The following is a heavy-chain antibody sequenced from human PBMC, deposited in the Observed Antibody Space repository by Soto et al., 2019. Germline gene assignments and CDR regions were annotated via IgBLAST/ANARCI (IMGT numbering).Heavy chain of an antibody. J-gene: IGHJ4*02. D-gene: IGHD1-26*01. CDR1: GFTFSNSY. V-gene: IGHV3-53*01. Sequence: EVQLVESGGGLIQPGGSLRLSCAASGFTFSNSYMSWVRQAPGKGLEWVSVSYSDGNTFYADSVKGRFTISRDTSKNTLYLQMNSLRVEDTAVYYCARDTGSRDDCWGQGTLVTVSS. CDR2: SYSDGNT. CDR3: ARDTGSRDDC.